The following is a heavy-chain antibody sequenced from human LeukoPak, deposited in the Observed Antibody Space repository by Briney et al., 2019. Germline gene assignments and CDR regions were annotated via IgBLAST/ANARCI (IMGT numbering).Heavy chain of an antibody. D-gene: IGHD2-2*02. V-gene: IGHV4-34*01. CDR1: GGSFSGYY. CDR3: ARQFGYCSSTSCYRYNWFDP. CDR2: INHSGST. Sequence: SETLSLTCAVYGGSFSGYYWSWIRQPPGKGLEWIGEINHSGSTNYNPSLKSRVTISVDTSKNQFSLKLSSVTAADTAVYYCARQFGYCSSTSCYRYNWFDPWGQGTLVTVSS. J-gene: IGHJ5*02.